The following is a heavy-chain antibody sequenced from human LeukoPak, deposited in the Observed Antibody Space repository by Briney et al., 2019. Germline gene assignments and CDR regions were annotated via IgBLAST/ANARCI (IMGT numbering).Heavy chain of an antibody. Sequence: ASVKVSCKVSGYTLTELSMHWVRQAPGKGLEWMGGFDPEDGETIYAQKFQGRVTMTEDTSTDTAYMELSSLRSEDTAVYYCATSTPTVFSGYDWDAFDIWGQGTMVAVSS. CDR2: FDPEDGET. V-gene: IGHV1-24*01. CDR1: GYTLTELS. D-gene: IGHD5-12*01. J-gene: IGHJ3*02. CDR3: ATSTPTVFSGYDWDAFDI.